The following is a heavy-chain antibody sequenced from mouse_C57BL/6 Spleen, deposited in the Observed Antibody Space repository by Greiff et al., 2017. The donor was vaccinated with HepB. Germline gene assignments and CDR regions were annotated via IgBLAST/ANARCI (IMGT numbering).Heavy chain of an antibody. V-gene: IGHV1-55*01. CDR3: ARRLQAWFAY. Sequence: QVQLKQSGAELVKPGASVKMSCKASGYTFTSYWITWVKQRPGQGLEWIGDIYPGSGSTNYNEKFKSKATLTVDTSSSTAYMQLSSLTSEDSAVYYCARRLQAWFAYWGQGTLVTVSA. CDR1: GYTFTSYW. D-gene: IGHD2-4*01. CDR2: IYPGSGST. J-gene: IGHJ3*01.